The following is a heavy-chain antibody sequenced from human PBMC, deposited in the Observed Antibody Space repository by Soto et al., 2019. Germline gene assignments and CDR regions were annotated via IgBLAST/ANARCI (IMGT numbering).Heavy chain of an antibody. V-gene: IGHV1-18*01. D-gene: IGHD6-13*01. CDR2: ISAYNGNT. CDR1: GYTFTSYG. CDR3: ARGRAAAGTNAFDI. J-gene: IGHJ3*02. Sequence: ASVKVSCKASGYTFTSYGISWVRQTPGQGLEWMGWISAYNGNTNYAQKLQGRVTMTTDTSTSTAYMELRSLRSDDTAVYYCARGRAAAGTNAFDIWGQGTMVTVSS.